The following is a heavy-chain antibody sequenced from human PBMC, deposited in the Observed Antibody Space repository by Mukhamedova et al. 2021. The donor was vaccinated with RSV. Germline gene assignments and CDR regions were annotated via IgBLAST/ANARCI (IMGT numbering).Heavy chain of an antibody. CDR3: AKVRYGVYYFDY. CDR2: IYSDGSST. D-gene: IGHD4/OR15-4a*01. V-gene: IGHV3-23*03. Sequence: SYGVSWVRQAPGKGLEWVSVIYSDGSSTYYADSVKGRFTISRDNSKNTLYLQMNSLRAEDTAVYYCAKVRYGVYYFDYWGQGTLVT. J-gene: IGHJ4*02. CDR1: SYG.